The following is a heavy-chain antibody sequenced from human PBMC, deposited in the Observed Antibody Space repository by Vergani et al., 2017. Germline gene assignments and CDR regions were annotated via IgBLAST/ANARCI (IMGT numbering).Heavy chain of an antibody. D-gene: IGHD3-16*01. V-gene: IGHV3-7*01. CDR3: AKSCFVGAFKT. CDR1: GSTFSDFW. Sequence: EVLLVESGGGLVQPGESLRLSCTASGSTFSDFWITWVRQVPGKGREWVANIIPDGSATMYADSLRGRFSISRDNSKNSLHPHMSSLLVEETAVYFGAKSCFVGAFKTWGQGTMVPVSS. CDR2: IIPDGSAT. J-gene: IGHJ3*01.